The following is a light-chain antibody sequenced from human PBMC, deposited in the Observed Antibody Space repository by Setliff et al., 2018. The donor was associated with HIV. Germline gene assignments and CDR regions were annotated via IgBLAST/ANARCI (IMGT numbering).Light chain of an antibody. V-gene: IGLV2-14*03. CDR1: SSDVGGYNC. CDR2: DVS. Sequence: QSALTQPASLSGSPGQSITISCTGTSSDVGGYNCVSWYQQHPGKAPKLMIYDVSNRPSGVPNRFSGSKSGNTASLTISGLQAEDEADYYCSSNTSKSTYVFGSGTKV. J-gene: IGLJ1*01. CDR3: SSNTSKSTYV.